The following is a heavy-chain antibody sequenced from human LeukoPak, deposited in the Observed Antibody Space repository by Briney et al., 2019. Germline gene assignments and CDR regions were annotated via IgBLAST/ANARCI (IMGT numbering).Heavy chain of an antibody. CDR1: GFTFSSYW. Sequence: PGGSLRLSCAASGFTFSSYWMNWVRQAPGKGLVWVSRINSDGSSTSYADSVKGRFTISRDNAKNTLYLQMNSLRAEDTAVYYCARVRDFWSGYYHDYWGQGTLVTVSS. CDR2: INSDGSST. V-gene: IGHV3-74*01. CDR3: ARVRDFWSGYYHDY. D-gene: IGHD3-3*01. J-gene: IGHJ4*02.